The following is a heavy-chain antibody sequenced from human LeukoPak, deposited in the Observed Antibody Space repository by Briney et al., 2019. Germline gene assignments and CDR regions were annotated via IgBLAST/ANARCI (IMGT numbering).Heavy chain of an antibody. CDR1: GYTFTSYY. Sequence: ASVKVSCKASGYTFTSYYMHWVRQAPGQGLEWMGIINPSGGSTSYAQKFQGRVTMTTDTSTSTAYMELRSLRSDDTAVYYCARRYSSGWYGTANNWFDPWGQGTLVTVSS. V-gene: IGHV1-46*01. J-gene: IGHJ5*02. CDR3: ARRYSSGWYGTANNWFDP. CDR2: INPSGGST. D-gene: IGHD6-19*01.